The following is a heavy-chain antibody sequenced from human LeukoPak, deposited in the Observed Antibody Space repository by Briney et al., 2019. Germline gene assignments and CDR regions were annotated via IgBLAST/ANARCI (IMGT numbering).Heavy chain of an antibody. CDR2: INHSGST. D-gene: IGHD6-19*01. CDR3: ARGPIAVAGKHFDY. V-gene: IGHV4-34*01. J-gene: IGHJ4*02. Sequence: PSETLSLTCTVSGGSISFYYWSWIRQPPGKGLEWIGEINHSGSTNYNPSLKSRVTISVDTSKNQFSLKLSSVTAADTAVYYCARGPIAVAGKHFDYWGQGTLVTVSS. CDR1: GGSISFYY.